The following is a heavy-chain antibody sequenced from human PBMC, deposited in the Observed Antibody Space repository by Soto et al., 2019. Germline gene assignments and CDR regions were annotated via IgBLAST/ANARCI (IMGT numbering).Heavy chain of an antibody. V-gene: IGHV3-30*18. J-gene: IGHJ4*02. CDR3: AKVAYCSGGSCYSPDY. D-gene: IGHD2-15*01. CDR2: ISYDGSNK. CDR1: GFTFSSYG. Sequence: VGSLRLSCAASGFTFSSYGMHWVRQAPGKGLEWVAVISYDGSNKYYADSVKGRFTISRDNSKNTLYLQMNSLRAEDTAVYYCAKVAYCSGGSCYSPDYWGQRTLVTVSS.